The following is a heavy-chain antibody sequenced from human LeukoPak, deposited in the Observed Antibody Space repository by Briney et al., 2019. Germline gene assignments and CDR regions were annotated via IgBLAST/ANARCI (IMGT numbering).Heavy chain of an antibody. CDR2: ISRSGGRI. CDR3: AKVFRGWELRDGFDV. V-gene: IGHV3-23*01. Sequence: PGGSLRLSCTASGFTLSDFAMTWVRQAPGKGLEWVSSISRSGGRIDYADSAKGRFTISRDNANSTVYVQMNSLRAEDTAVYYCAKVFRGWELRDGFDVWGQGTMVTVSS. J-gene: IGHJ3*01. CDR1: GFTLSDFA. D-gene: IGHD1-26*01.